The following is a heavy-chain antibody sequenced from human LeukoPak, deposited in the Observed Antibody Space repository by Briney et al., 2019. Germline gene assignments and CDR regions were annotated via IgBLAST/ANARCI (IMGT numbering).Heavy chain of an antibody. V-gene: IGHV4-59*01. D-gene: IGHD4-17*01. J-gene: IGHJ6*03. Sequence: TSETLSLTCTVSGGSISSYYWSWIRQPPGKGLEWIGYIYYSGSTNYNPSLKSRVTISVDTSKNQFSLKLSSVTAADTAVYYCARGIDGDRYSTYYYYMDVWGKGTTVTVSS. CDR1: GGSISSYY. CDR2: IYYSGST. CDR3: ARGIDGDRYSTYYYYMDV.